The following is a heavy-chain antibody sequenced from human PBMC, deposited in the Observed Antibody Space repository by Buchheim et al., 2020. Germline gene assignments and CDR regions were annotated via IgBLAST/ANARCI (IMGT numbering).Heavy chain of an antibody. CDR3: AKEHCSGGSCYVGLDY. CDR2: IKPDGSER. V-gene: IGHV3-7*04. Sequence: EVLLVESGGDLVQPGGSLRLSCATSGFTFSSYWMTWVRRAPGRGLEWVANIKPDGSERYYVDSVKGRFIISRGNPANSLYLQMNSLRAEDTAVYYCAKEHCSGGSCYVGLDYWGQGTL. J-gene: IGHJ4*02. CDR1: GFTFSSYW. D-gene: IGHD2-15*01.